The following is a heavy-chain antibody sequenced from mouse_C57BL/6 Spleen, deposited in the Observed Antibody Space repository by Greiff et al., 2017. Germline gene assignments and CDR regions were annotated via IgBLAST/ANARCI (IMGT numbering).Heavy chain of an antibody. D-gene: IGHD1-1*01. CDR3: ARWDYYGSHYFDY. CDR1: GYTFTNYW. J-gene: IGHJ2*01. V-gene: IGHV1-63*01. Sequence: VQLQESGAELVRPGTSVKMSCKASGYTFTNYWIGWAKQRPGHGLEWIGDIYPGGGYTNYNEKFKGKATLTADKSSSTAYMQFSSLTSEDSAIYYCARWDYYGSHYFDYWGQGTTLTVSS. CDR2: IYPGGGYT.